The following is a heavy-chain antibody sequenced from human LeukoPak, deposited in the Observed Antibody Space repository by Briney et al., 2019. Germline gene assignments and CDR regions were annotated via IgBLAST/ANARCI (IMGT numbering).Heavy chain of an antibody. D-gene: IGHD3-22*01. J-gene: IGHJ3*02. Sequence: ASVKVSCKASGYTFTGYYMHWVRQAPGQGLEWMGWINPNSGGTNYAQKFQGRVTMTRDTSISTAYMELSRLRSDDTAVYYCARLATRYYDSSDAFDIWGQGTMVTVSS. CDR3: ARLATRYYDSSDAFDI. CDR1: GYTFTGYY. V-gene: IGHV1-2*02. CDR2: INPNSGGT.